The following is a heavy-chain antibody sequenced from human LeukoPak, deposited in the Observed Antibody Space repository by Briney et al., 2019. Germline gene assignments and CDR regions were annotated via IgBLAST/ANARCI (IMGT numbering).Heavy chain of an antibody. CDR1: GGSFSGYY. J-gene: IGHJ4*02. Sequence: PSETLSLTCAVYGGSFSGYYWSWIRQPAGKGLEWIGRIHTTGSTNYNPSLKSRVTMSEDTSKNQFSLKLSSVTAADTAVYYCARDRYYYGSGSYNYFDYWGQGTLVTVSS. D-gene: IGHD3-10*01. CDR2: IHTTGST. CDR3: ARDRYYYGSGSYNYFDY. V-gene: IGHV4-4*07.